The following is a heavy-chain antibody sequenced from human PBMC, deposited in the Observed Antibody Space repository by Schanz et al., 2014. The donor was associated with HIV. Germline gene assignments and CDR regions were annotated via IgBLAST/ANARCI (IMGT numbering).Heavy chain of an antibody. J-gene: IGHJ6*02. CDR2: IFSGGTT. D-gene: IGHD3-22*01. Sequence: EVQLLESGGGLVQPGGSLRLSCAASGFTFSNYAMIWVRQAPGKGLEWVSVIFSGGTTYYADSVKGRFTLSRDNSKNTLYLQMNSLRAEDTAVYYCASPLLYDSLDVWGQGTTVTVSS. CDR3: ASPLLYDSLDV. CDR1: GFTFSNYA. V-gene: IGHV3-23*01.